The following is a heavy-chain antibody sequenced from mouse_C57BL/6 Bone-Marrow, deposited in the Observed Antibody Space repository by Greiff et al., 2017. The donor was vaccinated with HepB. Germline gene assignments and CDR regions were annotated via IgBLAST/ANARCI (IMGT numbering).Heavy chain of an antibody. Sequence: VQRVESGPGLVQPSQSLSITCTVSGFSLTSYGVHWVRQSPGKGLEWLGVIWSGGSTDYNAAFISRLSISKDNSKSQVFFKMNSLQADDTAIYYCARNPYGSSLYYFDYWGQGTTLTVSS. CDR2: IWSGGST. D-gene: IGHD1-1*01. V-gene: IGHV2-2*01. J-gene: IGHJ2*01. CDR1: GFSLTSYG. CDR3: ARNPYGSSLYYFDY.